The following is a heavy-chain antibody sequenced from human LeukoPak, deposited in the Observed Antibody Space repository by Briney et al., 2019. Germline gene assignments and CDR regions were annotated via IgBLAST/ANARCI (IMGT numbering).Heavy chain of an antibody. Sequence: GGSLRLSCAASGFTFRSYWMSWVRQAPGKGLEWVSAISGSGGSTYYADSVKGRFTISRDNSKNTLYLQMNSLRAEDTAVYYCAKDRSLSDAFDIWGQGTMVTVSS. CDR3: AKDRSLSDAFDI. CDR1: GFTFRSYW. V-gene: IGHV3-23*01. D-gene: IGHD3-16*02. J-gene: IGHJ3*02. CDR2: ISGSGGST.